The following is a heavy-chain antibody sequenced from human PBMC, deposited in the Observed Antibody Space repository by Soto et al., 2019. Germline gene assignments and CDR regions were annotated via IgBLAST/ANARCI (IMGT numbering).Heavy chain of an antibody. CDR1: GGSISSSHW. J-gene: IGHJ3*02. Sequence: QVQLQESGPGLVKPSGTLSLTCAVSGGSISSSHWCSWVRQPPGKGLEWIGEVYHSGSTNYNPSLKSRVTISVDKSKNQFSLNLSSVTAADTGVYYCARVNNLNSGAFDIWGQGTMVTVSS. CDR3: ARVNNLNSGAFDI. CDR2: VYHSGST. D-gene: IGHD5-12*01. V-gene: IGHV4-4*02.